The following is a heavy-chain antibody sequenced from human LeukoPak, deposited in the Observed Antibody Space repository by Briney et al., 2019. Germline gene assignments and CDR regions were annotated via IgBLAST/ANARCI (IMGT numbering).Heavy chain of an antibody. D-gene: IGHD3-3*01. V-gene: IGHV6-1*01. CDR2: TYYRSKWYT. CDR3: ARRRPEQRFLEWLPEYNWFDP. J-gene: IGHJ5*02. CDR1: GDSVSSKSTA. Sequence: SQTLSLTCAISGDSVSSKSTAWNWIRQSPSRGLEWLGRTYYRSKWYTGYAVSVKGRITINPDTSKNQFSLKLSSVTAADTAVYYCARRRPEQRFLEWLPEYNWFDPWGQGTLVTVSS.